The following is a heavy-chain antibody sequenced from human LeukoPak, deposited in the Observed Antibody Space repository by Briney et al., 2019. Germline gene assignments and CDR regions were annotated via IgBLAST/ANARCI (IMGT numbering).Heavy chain of an antibody. CDR3: ARDQDTGPFDY. CDR1: GFTFSSYA. Sequence: GGSLRLSCAASGFTFSSYAMHWVRQAPGKGLEYVSAISSNGGSTYYANSVKGRFTISRDNSKNTLYLQMGSLRAEDMAVYYCARDQDTGPFDYWGQGTLVTVSP. CDR2: ISSNGGST. J-gene: IGHJ4*02. V-gene: IGHV3-64*01. D-gene: IGHD5-18*01.